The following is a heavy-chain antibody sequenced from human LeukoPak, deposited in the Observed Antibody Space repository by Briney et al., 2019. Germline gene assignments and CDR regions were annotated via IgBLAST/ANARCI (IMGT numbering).Heavy chain of an antibody. CDR3: ARIIDSSSWYRSYYYYYMDV. D-gene: IGHD6-13*01. J-gene: IGHJ6*03. V-gene: IGHV4-61*01. CDR1: GGSISSSSYY. Sequence: KASETLSLTCTVSGGSISSSSYYWSRIRQPPGKGLEWIGYIYYSGSTNYNPSLKSRVTISVDTSKNQFSLKLSSVTAADTAVYYCARIIDSSSWYRSYYYYYMDVWGKGTTVTIFS. CDR2: IYYSGST.